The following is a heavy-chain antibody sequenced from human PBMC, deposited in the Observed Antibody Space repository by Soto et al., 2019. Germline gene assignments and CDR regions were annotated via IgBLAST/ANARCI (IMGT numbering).Heavy chain of an antibody. D-gene: IGHD3-10*01. J-gene: IGHJ4*02. CDR1: GGSFSGYY. Sequence: QVQLQQWGAGLLKPSETLSLTCAVYGGSFSGYYWNWIRQPPGKGLEWIGEINHSGSTNYNPSLXSXVXIXXDTSKNQFSLRLSSVTAADTAVYYYARGYGRNFDYWGQGTLVTVSS. CDR2: INHSGST. CDR3: ARGYGRNFDY. V-gene: IGHV4-34*01.